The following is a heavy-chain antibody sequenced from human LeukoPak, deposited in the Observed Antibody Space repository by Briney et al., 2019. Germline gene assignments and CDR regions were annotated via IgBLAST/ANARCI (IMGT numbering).Heavy chain of an antibody. V-gene: IGHV1-8*01. CDR2: MNPSSGDT. Sequence: ASVKVSCKASEYTFTSYDINWMRQATGQGLEWVGWMNPSSGDTAYAQKFQGRVTMTRDTSISTAYMELSSLRSEDTAVYYCARGRGVAAAFQHWGQGTLVTVSS. CDR3: ARGRGVAAAFQH. CDR1: EYTFTSYD. J-gene: IGHJ1*01. D-gene: IGHD6-13*01.